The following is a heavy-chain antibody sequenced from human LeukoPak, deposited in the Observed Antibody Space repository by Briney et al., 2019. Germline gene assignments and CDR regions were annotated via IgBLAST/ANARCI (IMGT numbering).Heavy chain of an antibody. V-gene: IGHV3-21*01. D-gene: IGHD1-26*01. CDR2: ISSSSSYI. CDR3: ARSEWEPPNWFDP. J-gene: IGHJ5*02. Sequence: GGPLRLSCAASGFTFSSYSMNWVRQAPGKGLEWVSSISSSSSYIYYADSVKGRFTISGDNAKNSLYLQMNSLRAEDTAVYYCARSEWEPPNWFDPWGQGTLVTVSS. CDR1: GFTFSSYS.